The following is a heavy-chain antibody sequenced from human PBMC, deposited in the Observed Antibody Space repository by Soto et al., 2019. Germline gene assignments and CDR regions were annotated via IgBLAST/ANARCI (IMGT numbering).Heavy chain of an antibody. J-gene: IGHJ5*02. CDR2: INPHGGST. V-gene: IGHV1-46*01. Sequence: ASVKVSCKAPADTFTSYYIHWVRQAPGHGLEWMGVINPHGGSTKYAQKFQGGVTMTRDTSRSTVYMELRSLRSDDTAIYYCARSSGGNFGIIIEGSNWFDPWGQGTLVTVSS. D-gene: IGHD3-3*01. CDR1: ADTFTSYY. CDR3: ARSSGGNFGIIIEGSNWFDP.